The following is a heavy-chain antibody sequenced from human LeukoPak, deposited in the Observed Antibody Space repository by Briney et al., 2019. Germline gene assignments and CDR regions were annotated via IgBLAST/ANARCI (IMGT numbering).Heavy chain of an antibody. J-gene: IGHJ4*02. V-gene: IGHV3-30*02. CDR1: GFSFSSYG. CDR3: AKSSSGWSMDY. CDR2: IRDDGSNK. D-gene: IGHD6-19*01. Sequence: PGGSLRLSCAASGFSFSSYGMHWVRQAPGKGLEWVAFIRDDGSNKYYADSAKGRFTISRDNSKNTLYLQMNSLRAEDTAVYYCAKSSSGWSMDYWGQGTLVTVSS.